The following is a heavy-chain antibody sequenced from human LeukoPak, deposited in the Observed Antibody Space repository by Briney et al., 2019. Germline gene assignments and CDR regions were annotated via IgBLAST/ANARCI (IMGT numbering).Heavy chain of an antibody. J-gene: IGHJ6*02. D-gene: IGHD1-26*01. CDR3: ARPGDGMGTTGYYYGLDV. CDR2: IYLYGTT. CDR1: IGSISSSKW. Sequence: SETLSLTCSVSIGSISSSKWWSWVRQSPVKGLEWIGEIYLYGTTNYNPSFTSRVTMSVDRSRNQFSLTLTSVTAADTAMYCCARPGDGMGTTGYYYGLDVWGQGTTVTVSS. V-gene: IGHV4-4*01.